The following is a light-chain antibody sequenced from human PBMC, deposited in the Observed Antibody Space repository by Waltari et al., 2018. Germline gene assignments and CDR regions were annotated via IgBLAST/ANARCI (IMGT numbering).Light chain of an antibody. Sequence: QLVLTQSPSASASLGASVKLTCTLSSGHSSYAIAWHQQQPEKGPRYLMKLNSDGSHSKGDGIPDRFSGSSSGAERYLTISSLQSEDEADYYCQTWGTSPWVVFGGGTKLTVL. J-gene: IGLJ2*01. CDR2: LNSDGSH. V-gene: IGLV4-69*01. CDR1: SGHSSYA. CDR3: QTWGTSPWVV.